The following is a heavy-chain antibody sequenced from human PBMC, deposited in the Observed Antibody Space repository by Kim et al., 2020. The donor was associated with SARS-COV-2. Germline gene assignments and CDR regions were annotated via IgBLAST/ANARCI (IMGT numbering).Heavy chain of an antibody. CDR3: ARDRVGDWFDP. Sequence: TNDAQKCQGRVTMTRDTSISTAYMELSRLRSDDTAVYYCARDRVGDWFDPWGQGTLVTVSS. J-gene: IGHJ5*02. CDR2: T. V-gene: IGHV1-2*02. D-gene: IGHD3-16*01.